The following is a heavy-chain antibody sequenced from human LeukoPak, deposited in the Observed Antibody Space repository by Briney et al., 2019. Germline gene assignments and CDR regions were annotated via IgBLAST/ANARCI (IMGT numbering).Heavy chain of an antibody. D-gene: IGHD6-13*01. V-gene: IGHV4-31*11. J-gene: IGHJ3*02. Sequence: PSETLSLTCAVYGGSFSDYYWTWIRQHPGKGLEWIGYIYYSGSTYYNPSLKSRVTISVDTSKNQFSLKLSSVTAADTAVYYCASGIAAAGTGAFDIWGQGTMVTVSS. CDR2: IYYSGST. CDR3: ASGIAAAGTGAFDI. CDR1: GGSFSDYY.